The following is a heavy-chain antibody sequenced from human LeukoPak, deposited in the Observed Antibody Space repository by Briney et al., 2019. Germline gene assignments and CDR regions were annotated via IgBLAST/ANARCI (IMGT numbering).Heavy chain of an antibody. CDR3: AKGRGIGYFNNWFDP. Sequence: PGGSLRLSCAASGFTFSSYAMSWVRQAPGKGPEWVSAISGSGGSTYYADSVKGRFTISRDNSKNTLYLQMNSLRAEDTAVYYCAKGRGIGYFNNWFDPWGQGTLVTVSS. V-gene: IGHV3-23*01. D-gene: IGHD6-25*01. J-gene: IGHJ5*02. CDR2: ISGSGGST. CDR1: GFTFSSYA.